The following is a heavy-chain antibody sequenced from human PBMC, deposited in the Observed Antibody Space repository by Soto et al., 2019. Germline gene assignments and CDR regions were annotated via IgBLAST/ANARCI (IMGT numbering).Heavy chain of an antibody. J-gene: IGHJ5*02. Sequence: QVQLVQSGAEVKKPGASVKVSCKASGYTFTGYYMHWVRQAPGQGLEWMGWINPNSGGTNYAQKFQGWVTMTRDTSISTAYMELSRLRSDDTAVYYCVRDQLGIAAAGTPEGWFDPWGQGTLVTVSS. D-gene: IGHD6-13*01. V-gene: IGHV1-2*04. CDR2: INPNSGGT. CDR1: GYTFTGYY. CDR3: VRDQLGIAAAGTPEGWFDP.